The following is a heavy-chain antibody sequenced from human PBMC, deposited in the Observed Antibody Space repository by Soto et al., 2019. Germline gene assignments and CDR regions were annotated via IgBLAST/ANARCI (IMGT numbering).Heavy chain of an antibody. V-gene: IGHV3-30*04. D-gene: IGHD3-3*01. J-gene: IGHJ4*02. CDR2: K. Sequence: QVQLVESGGGVVQPGRSLRLSCAASGFTFSTYAMHWVRQAPGKGLEWVAVKYYADSVKGRFTISRDNSKNTLYLQMNSLRAEDTAVYYCARDKRDLRFLEWSYYFGYWGQGTLVTVSS. CDR3: ARDKRDLRFLEWSYYFGY. CDR1: GFTFSTYA.